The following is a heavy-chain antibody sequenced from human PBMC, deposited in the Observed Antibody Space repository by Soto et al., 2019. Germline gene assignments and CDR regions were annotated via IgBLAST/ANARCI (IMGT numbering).Heavy chain of an antibody. J-gene: IGHJ4*02. D-gene: IGHD1-1*01. CDR1: GYIFTTYG. CDR2: ISAHNGNT. CDR3: ARGRYGDY. Sequence: QVHLVQSGAEVKKPGASVKVSCKGSGYIFTTYGTTWVRQAPGQGLVWMGWISAHNGNTNYAQKRQGRVNVTRDTSTSTVYVELRKLRSDDTGLYYCARGRYGDYWGQGALVTVSS. V-gene: IGHV1-18*01.